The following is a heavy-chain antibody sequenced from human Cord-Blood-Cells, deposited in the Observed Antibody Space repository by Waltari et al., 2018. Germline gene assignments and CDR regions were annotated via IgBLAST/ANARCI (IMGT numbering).Heavy chain of an antibody. V-gene: IGHV1-18*04. D-gene: IGHD3-3*01. J-gene: IGHJ4*02. CDR1: GYTFTSYG. CDR2: ISAYNGNT. Sequence: QVQLVQSGAEVKKPGASVKVSCKASGYTFTSYGISWVRQAPGQGLEWMGWISAYNGNTNYAQKLQGRVTMTKDTSTRTSYMELRSLRSDDTAVYYCARDFQRITIFGVVPAGDYWGQGTLVTVSS. CDR3: ARDFQRITIFGVVPAGDY.